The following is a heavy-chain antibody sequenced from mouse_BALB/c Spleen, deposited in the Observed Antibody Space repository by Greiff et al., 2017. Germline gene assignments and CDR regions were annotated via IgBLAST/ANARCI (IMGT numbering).Heavy chain of an antibody. J-gene: IGHJ2*01. CDR1: GYTFTSYW. Sequence: QVQLQQPGAELVRPGASVKLSCKASGYTFTSYWINWVKQRPGQGLEWIGNIYPSDSYTNYNQKFKDKATLTVDKSSSTAYMQLSSPTSEDSAVYYCTRSAYGNTGDYWGQGTTLTVSS. V-gene: IGHV1-69*02. CDR2: IYPSDSYT. D-gene: IGHD2-10*02. CDR3: TRSAYGNTGDY.